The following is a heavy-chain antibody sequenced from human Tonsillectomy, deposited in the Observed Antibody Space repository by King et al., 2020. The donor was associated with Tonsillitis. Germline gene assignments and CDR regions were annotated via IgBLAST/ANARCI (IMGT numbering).Heavy chain of an antibody. J-gene: IGHJ6*02. CDR3: AREGEQLPAPNGVHYFSYFMDF. Sequence: QLVQSGGGVVQPGGSLRLSCAASGFSLSSYGIHWVRQAPGKGLEWVAVISYDGSRKYYIDSVKGRFAISRDNSKNTLYLQMNSLRAEDTAVYYCAREGEQLPAPNGVHYFSYFMDFWGHGTTVTVSS. CDR1: GFSLSSYG. D-gene: IGHD6-13*01. V-gene: IGHV3-33*05. CDR2: ISYDGSRK.